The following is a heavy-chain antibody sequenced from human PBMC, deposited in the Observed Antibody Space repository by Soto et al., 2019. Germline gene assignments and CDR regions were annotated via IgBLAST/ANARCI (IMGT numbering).Heavy chain of an antibody. Sequence: PGGSLRLSCAAAGVIFSNYAMRWVRQAPGKGLEWVSAISVSSTTIYYADPVKGRFTISRDNSKNTLYLQMSNLRAEDTAVYYCAKGFMKGTNTVYGMDVWGQGPTVTVS. J-gene: IGHJ6*02. CDR1: GVIFSNYA. D-gene: IGHD4-17*01. CDR2: ISVSSTTI. V-gene: IGHV3-23*01. CDR3: AKGFMKGTNTVYGMDV.